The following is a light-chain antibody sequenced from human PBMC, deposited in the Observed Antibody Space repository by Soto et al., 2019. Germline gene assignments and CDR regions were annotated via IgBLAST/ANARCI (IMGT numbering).Light chain of an antibody. V-gene: IGKV3-15*01. CDR1: QSVGNN. CDR3: QQYDKWPPLT. J-gene: IGKJ4*01. Sequence: EIVMTQSPATLSVSPGERATLSCRASQSVGNNLAWYQQKPGQAPRLLIYRTSTRATGVPARFSGSGSGTEFTLTISSLQSEDFSVYYCQQYDKWPPLTFGGGTKVEIK. CDR2: RTS.